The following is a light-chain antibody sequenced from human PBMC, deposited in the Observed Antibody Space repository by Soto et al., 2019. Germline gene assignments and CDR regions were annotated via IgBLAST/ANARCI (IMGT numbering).Light chain of an antibody. V-gene: IGKV3-11*01. CDR1: QSVSSY. J-gene: IGKJ4*01. CDR2: DAS. Sequence: EIVLTQSPATLSLSPGERATLSCRASQSVSSYLAWYQQKPGQAPRLLIYDASNRATGIPARFSGGGSGTDFTLTISSLELEDFAVYYCQQRSNWPELTCGGGTKVEIK. CDR3: QQRSNWPELT.